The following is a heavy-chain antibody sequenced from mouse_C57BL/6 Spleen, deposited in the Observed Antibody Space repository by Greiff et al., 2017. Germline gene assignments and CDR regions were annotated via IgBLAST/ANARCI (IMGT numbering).Heavy chain of an antibody. CDR2: ISSGSSTI. J-gene: IGHJ4*01. Sequence: VQLQQSGGGLVKPGGSLKLSCAASGFTFSDYGMHWVRQAPEKGLEWVAYISSGSSTIYYADTVKGRFTISRDNAKNTLFLQMTSLRSEDTAMYYCAIFITTVVARAMDYWGQGTSVTVSS. CDR1: GFTFSDYG. D-gene: IGHD1-1*01. CDR3: AIFITTVVARAMDY. V-gene: IGHV5-17*01.